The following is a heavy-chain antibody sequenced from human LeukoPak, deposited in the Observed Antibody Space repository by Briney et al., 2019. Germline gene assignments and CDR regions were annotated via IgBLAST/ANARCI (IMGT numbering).Heavy chain of an antibody. CDR2: VRGDGRET. CDR1: GFIFQNHW. D-gene: IGHD1-26*01. CDR3: AKDLPRYSGSYFPFDF. Sequence: PGGSLRLSCGASGFIFQNHWMTWVRQAPGKGLEWVATVRGDGRETFHVDSVKGRFTISRDNSKNTLYLQMNSLRAEDTAVYYCAKDLPRYSGSYFPFDFWGQGTLVTVSS. V-gene: IGHV3-7*03. J-gene: IGHJ4*02.